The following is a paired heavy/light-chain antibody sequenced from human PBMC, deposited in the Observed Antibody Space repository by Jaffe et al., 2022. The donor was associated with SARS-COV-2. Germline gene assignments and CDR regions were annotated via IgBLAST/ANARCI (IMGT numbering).Light chain of an antibody. CDR3: QQYATTPWT. CDR2: WAS. CDR1: QSLLYSPNNKDY. J-gene: IGKJ1*01. Sequence: DIVMTQSPDSLAVSLGETATINCRSSQSLLYSPNNKDYLAWFQQKPGQPPKLLIYWASTRESGVPDRFSGSGSGTDFTLTISSLQAEDVAVYYCQQYATTPWTFGQGTKVEIK. V-gene: IGKV4-1*01.
Heavy chain of an antibody. CDR2: IYYSGDT. V-gene: IGHV4-31*03. CDR3: ARGGDSRKLGY. D-gene: IGHD2-21*02. Sequence: QVQLRESGPGLVEPSQTLSLTCTVSGGSISSDGYFWSWIRQHPGGGLEWIGSIYYSGDTYYNPSLRGRVIISADTSKNQFSLRLNSVTAADTAVYYCARGGDSRKLGYWGQGTLVTVSS. J-gene: IGHJ4*02. CDR1: GGSISSDGYF.